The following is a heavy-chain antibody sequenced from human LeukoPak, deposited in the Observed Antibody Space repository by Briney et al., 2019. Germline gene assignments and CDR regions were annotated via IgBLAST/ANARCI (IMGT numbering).Heavy chain of an antibody. D-gene: IGHD6-13*01. CDR3: AKEVGSSRRRGGNWFDP. Sequence: GGSLRLSCAASGFTFSSYWMHWVRQAPGKGLEWVSAISGSGGSTYYADSVKGRFTISRDNSKNTLYLQMNSLRAEDTAVYYCAKEVGSSRRRGGNWFDPWGQGTPVTVSS. CDR1: GFTFSSYW. V-gene: IGHV3-23*01. CDR2: ISGSGGST. J-gene: IGHJ5*02.